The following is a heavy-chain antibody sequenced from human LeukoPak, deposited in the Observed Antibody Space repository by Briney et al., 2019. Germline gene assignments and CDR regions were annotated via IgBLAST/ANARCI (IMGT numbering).Heavy chain of an antibody. CDR1: GGTLSTYG. Sequence: ASVKVSCKPSGGTLSTYGFTWVRQAPGQGLEWMGGIIPIYRTGNNAQKFQGRLTITTDESTSTVYMELSSLGSEDTAVYYCARVQYCSGGSCPHEGMDVWGQGTTVTVSS. V-gene: IGHV1-69*05. J-gene: IGHJ6*02. CDR2: IIPIYRTG. D-gene: IGHD2-15*01. CDR3: ARVQYCSGGSCPHEGMDV.